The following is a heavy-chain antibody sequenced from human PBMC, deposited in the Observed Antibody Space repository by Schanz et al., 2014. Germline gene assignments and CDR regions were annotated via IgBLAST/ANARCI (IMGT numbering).Heavy chain of an antibody. J-gene: IGHJ4*02. CDR2: ISASGGTI. D-gene: IGHD5-12*01. Sequence: EVQLLESGGGLVQPGGSLRLSCATSGFSFSSYAINWVRQAPGKGLEWVSAISASGGTIYYADSVRGRFTISRDNAENTLFLQMNSLRAEDTAVYYCARKVVATIGGYYDNWGQGTLVIVSS. CDR1: GFSFSSYA. V-gene: IGHV3-23*01. CDR3: ARKVVATIGGYYDN.